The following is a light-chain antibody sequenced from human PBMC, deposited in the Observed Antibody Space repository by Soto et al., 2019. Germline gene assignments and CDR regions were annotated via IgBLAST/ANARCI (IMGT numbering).Light chain of an antibody. J-gene: IGKJ5*01. V-gene: IGKV3-15*01. Sequence: EIVMTQSPATLSVSPGERATLSCRASQRVSSNLAWYQQKPGQAPRLLIYGASTRATGIPARFSGSGSGTEFTLTISSLQSEDFAVYYCQQYNNWPITFGQGTRLEMK. CDR1: QRVSSN. CDR3: QQYNNWPIT. CDR2: GAS.